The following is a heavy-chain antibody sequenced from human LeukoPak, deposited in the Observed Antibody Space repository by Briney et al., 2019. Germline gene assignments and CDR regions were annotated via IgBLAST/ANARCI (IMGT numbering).Heavy chain of an antibody. CDR3: ARDLERVSYDSSGQAQTDY. CDR1: GYTFTSYG. Sequence: ASVKVSCKASGYTFTSYGISWVRQAPGQGLEWMGWISAYNGNTNYAQKLQGRVTMTTDTSTSTAYMELRSLRSDDTAVYYCARDLERVSYDSSGQAQTDYWGQGTLVTVSS. D-gene: IGHD3-22*01. CDR2: ISAYNGNT. V-gene: IGHV1-18*01. J-gene: IGHJ4*02.